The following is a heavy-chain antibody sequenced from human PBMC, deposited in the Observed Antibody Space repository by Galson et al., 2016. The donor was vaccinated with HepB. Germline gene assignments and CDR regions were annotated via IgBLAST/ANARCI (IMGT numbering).Heavy chain of an antibody. CDR3: ARGADSSSYSYYYGMDV. J-gene: IGHJ6*02. CDR2: INPSGGST. CDR1: GYTFTSYY. D-gene: IGHD3-22*01. V-gene: IGHV1-46*01. Sequence: SVKVSCKASGYTFTSYYIHSVRQAPGQGLEWVGIINPSGGSTSYPQKFQGRLTLTRDTSTSTAYMELSSLRSEDTAVYYCARGADSSSYSYYYGMDVWGQATTVTVSS.